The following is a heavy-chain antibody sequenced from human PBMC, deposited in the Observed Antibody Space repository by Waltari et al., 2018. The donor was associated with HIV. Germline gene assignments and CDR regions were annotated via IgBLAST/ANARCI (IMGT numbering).Heavy chain of an antibody. J-gene: IGHJ3*01. V-gene: IGHV3-23*01. CDR1: GLIFTDFA. Sequence: QLLDSGGGLVAPGGSLRLSCAASGLIFTDFAMDWVRQAPGKGLEWVSAIRGGGETFYADSVKGRFTISRDNSKNTLYLQMNSLRADDAAVYYCVKDSGRAADVFDLWGQGTMVTVSS. CDR2: IRGGGET. CDR3: VKDSGRAADVFDL. D-gene: IGHD3-10*01.